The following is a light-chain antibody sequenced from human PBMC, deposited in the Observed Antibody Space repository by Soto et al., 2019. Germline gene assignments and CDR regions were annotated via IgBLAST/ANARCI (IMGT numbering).Light chain of an antibody. CDR3: QRYGGTPPFT. CDR2: GAS. V-gene: IGKV3-20*01. J-gene: IGKJ2*01. CDR1: QRVSNSY. Sequence: EIVLTQSPGTLSLSPGETATLSCRASQRVSNSYLAWYQQKPGQAPRLLIYGASSRAAGIPDRFSGSGSGTDVSLTISRLQPEDVAVYYCQRYGGTPPFTFGQGTKVEI.